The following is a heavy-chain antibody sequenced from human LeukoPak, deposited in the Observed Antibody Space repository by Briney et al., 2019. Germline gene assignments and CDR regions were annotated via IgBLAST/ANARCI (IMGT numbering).Heavy chain of an antibody. D-gene: IGHD6-13*01. CDR1: GFTFSDYY. CDR3: ARGARRAAGAPFDI. CDR2: ISNSGRTL. J-gene: IGHJ3*02. V-gene: IGHV3-11*01. Sequence: PGGSLRLSCAASGFTFSDYYMSWIRQAPGEGLEWLSYISNSGRTLYYADSVKGRFTISRDNARNSLYLQMNILRVDDTAMYYVARGARRAAGAPFDIWGQGTMVTVAS.